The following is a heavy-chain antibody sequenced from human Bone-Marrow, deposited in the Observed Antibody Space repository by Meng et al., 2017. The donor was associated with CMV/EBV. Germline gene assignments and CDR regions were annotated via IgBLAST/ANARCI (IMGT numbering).Heavy chain of an antibody. CDR2: IGQDGSKK. J-gene: IGHJ5*02. CDR1: GFTFRSYW. V-gene: IGHV3-7*01. Sequence: GESLKISCAASGFTFRSYWMSWVRQAPGGGLEWVANIGQDGSKKSYLDSVKGRFTISRDNAKNSLSLHMSNLRADDTGFYYCARDLGSDSSQWSWFDPWGQGTLVTVSS. CDR3: ARDLGSDSSQWSWFDP. D-gene: IGHD6-13*01.